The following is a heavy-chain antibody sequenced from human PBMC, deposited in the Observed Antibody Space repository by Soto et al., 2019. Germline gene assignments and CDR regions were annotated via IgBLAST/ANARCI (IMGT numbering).Heavy chain of an antibody. CDR3: ARRYSYGSGKYGLDL. D-gene: IGHD3-10*01. CDR2: ISYSGST. Sequence: QLQLQESGPGLVKPSETLSLTCKVAGGSISSPTYYWSWIRQPPGKGLEWIGSISYSGSTFYNPSLNSRGTISVDTPKNQFSLKLSSVTAADTAVYYCARRYSYGSGKYGLDLWGQGATVTASS. V-gene: IGHV4-39*01. CDR1: GGSISSPTYY. J-gene: IGHJ6*02.